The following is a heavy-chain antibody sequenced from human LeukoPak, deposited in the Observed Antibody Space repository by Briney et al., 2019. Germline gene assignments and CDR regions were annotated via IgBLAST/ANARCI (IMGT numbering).Heavy chain of an antibody. CDR2: IYYSGST. J-gene: IGHJ1*01. D-gene: IGHD4-17*01. Sequence: SETLSLTCTVSGGSISSSSYYWGWIRQPPGKGLEWIGHIYYSGSTNYNPSLKSRVTISVDTSKNQFSLKLSSVTAADTAVYYRARGGDYGDYVLWAPPGLFQHWGQGTLVTVSS. CDR1: GGSISSSSYY. V-gene: IGHV4-39*07. CDR3: ARGGDYGDYVLWAPPGLFQH.